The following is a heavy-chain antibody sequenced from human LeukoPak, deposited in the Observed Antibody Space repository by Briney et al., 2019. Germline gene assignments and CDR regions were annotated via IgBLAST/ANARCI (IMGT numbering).Heavy chain of an antibody. D-gene: IGHD2-2*01. CDR2: INYSGST. V-gene: IGHV4-34*01. Sequence: SETLSLTCAVYGGSFSGYYWSWIRQPPGKGLEWIGEINYSGSTNYNPSLKSRVTISVDTSKNQFSLKLSSVTAADPAVYYCARGVPRYCSSTSCKRPYYYYGMDVWGQGTTVTVSS. CDR1: GGSFSGYY. J-gene: IGHJ6*02. CDR3: ARGVPRYCSSTSCKRPYYYYGMDV.